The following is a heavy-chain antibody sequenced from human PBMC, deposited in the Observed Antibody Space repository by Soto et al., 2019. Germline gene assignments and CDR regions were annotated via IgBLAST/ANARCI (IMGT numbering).Heavy chain of an antibody. V-gene: IGHV6-1*01. D-gene: IGHD1-20*01. CDR2: TYYRSKWYN. Sequence: KQSQTLSLTCAISGDSVSSNSAAWNWIRQSPSRGLEWLGRTYYRSKWYNDYAVSVKSRITINPDTSKNQFSLQLNSVTPEDTAVYYCAREEPPSNWNYYYYYGMDVWGQGTTVTVSS. CDR1: GDSVSSNSAA. J-gene: IGHJ6*02. CDR3: AREEPPSNWNYYYYYGMDV.